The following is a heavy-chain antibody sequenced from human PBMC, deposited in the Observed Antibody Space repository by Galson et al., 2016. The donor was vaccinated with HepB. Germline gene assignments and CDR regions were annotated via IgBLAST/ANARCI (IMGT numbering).Heavy chain of an antibody. V-gene: IGHV3-74*01. D-gene: IGHD3-16*01. J-gene: IGHJ5*02. CDR3: TRDHPGVFNADR. CDR1: GFAFGTYW. Sequence: SLRLSCAASGFAFGTYWMYWVRQAPGKGLLCVSRINAEGTSITYADAVKGRFTISRDNAKSTLYLQMNSLRVEDTAVYYCTRDHPGVFNADRWGQGTLVTVSS. CDR2: INAEGTSI.